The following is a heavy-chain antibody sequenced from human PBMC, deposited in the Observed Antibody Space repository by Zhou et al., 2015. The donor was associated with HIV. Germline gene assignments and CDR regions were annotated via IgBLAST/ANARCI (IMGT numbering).Heavy chain of an antibody. Sequence: QVQLVQSGAEVKKPGSSVKVSCKASGGTFSSYAISWVRQAPGQGLEWMGGIIPIFGTANYAQKFQGRVTITADESTSTAYMELSSLRSEDTAVYYCARGGGYCSSTSCYMGGRYYYYGMDVWGQGTTVTVSS. CDR2: IIPIFGTA. CDR1: GGTFSSYA. J-gene: IGHJ6*02. D-gene: IGHD2-2*02. V-gene: IGHV1-69*01. CDR3: ARGGGYCSSTSCYMGGRYYYYGMDV.